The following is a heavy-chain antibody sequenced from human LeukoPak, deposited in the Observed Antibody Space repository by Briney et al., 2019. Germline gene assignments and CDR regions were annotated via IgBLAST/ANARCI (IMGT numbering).Heavy chain of an antibody. CDR2: TNHSGST. CDR3: ARAPSSGYSFDP. Sequence: SETLSLTCAVYGGSFSGYYWSWIRQPPGKGLEWIGETNHSGSTNYNPSLKSRVTISVDTSKNQFSLKLSSVTAADTAVYYCARAPSSGYSFDPWGQGTLVTVSS. D-gene: IGHD3-22*01. CDR1: GGSFSGYY. V-gene: IGHV4-34*01. J-gene: IGHJ5*02.